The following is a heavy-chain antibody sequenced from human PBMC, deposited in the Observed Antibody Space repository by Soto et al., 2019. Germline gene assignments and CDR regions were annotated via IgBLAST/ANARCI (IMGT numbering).Heavy chain of an antibody. Sequence: PWESLQISCHVSGYSFTSYWIGWVRQMPGKGLEWMGIIYPGDSDTRYSPSFQGQVTISADKSISTAYLQWSSLKASDTAMYCCARIREYGPGMDYYGMDVWGQGTTVTVSS. CDR1: GYSFTSYW. V-gene: IGHV5-51*01. CDR3: ARIREYGPGMDYYGMDV. D-gene: IGHD4-17*01. CDR2: IYPGDSDT. J-gene: IGHJ6*02.